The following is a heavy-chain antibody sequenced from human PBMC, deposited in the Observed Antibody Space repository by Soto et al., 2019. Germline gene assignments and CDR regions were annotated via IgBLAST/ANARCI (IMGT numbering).Heavy chain of an antibody. CDR1: GFPFSNAW. CDR2: IKSKTDGGTT. Sequence: GGSLRLSCAASGFPFSNAWMNWVRQAPGKGLEWVGRIKSKTDGGTTDYAAPVKGRFTISRDDSKNTLYLQMNSLKTEDTAVYYCTTDGWEIDRVGYYYYYGMDVWGQGTTVTVSS. CDR3: TTDGWEIDRVGYYYYYGMDV. V-gene: IGHV3-15*07. D-gene: IGHD1-26*01. J-gene: IGHJ6*02.